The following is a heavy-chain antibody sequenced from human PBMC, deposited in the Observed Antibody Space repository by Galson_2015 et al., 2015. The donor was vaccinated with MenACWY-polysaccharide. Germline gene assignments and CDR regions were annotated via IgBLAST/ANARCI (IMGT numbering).Heavy chain of an antibody. J-gene: IGHJ4*02. D-gene: IGHD6-13*01. Sequence: SLRISCAASGFTFSNYHMNWVRQAPGKGLEWASYISSSSTIYYADSVKDRFTISRDNAKNSLYLQMNSLRAEDTAVYYCARVRIASRSFDYWGQGTLVTVSS. CDR2: ISSSSTI. V-gene: IGHV3-69-1*01. CDR3: ARVRIASRSFDY. CDR1: GFTFSNYH.